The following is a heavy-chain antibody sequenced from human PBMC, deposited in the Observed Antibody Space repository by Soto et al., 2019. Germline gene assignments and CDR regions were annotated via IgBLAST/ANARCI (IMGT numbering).Heavy chain of an antibody. D-gene: IGHD6-13*01. J-gene: IGHJ5*02. CDR3: ARAWTATAGWANWFDL. CDR2: IHYSGTT. V-gene: IGHV4-31*03. Sequence: QVQLQESGPGLVEPSQTLSLTCTVSGGSISGGGYYWSWIRQHPGKGLEWIGYIHYSGTTYYNPSLKSRLTRSVDTAKTQFSLKLSSVTAADTAVYYCARAWTATAGWANWFDLWGQGNLVSVSS. CDR1: GGSISGGGYY.